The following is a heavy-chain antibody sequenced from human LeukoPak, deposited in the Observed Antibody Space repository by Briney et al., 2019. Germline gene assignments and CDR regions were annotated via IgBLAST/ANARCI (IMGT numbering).Heavy chain of an antibody. CDR1: GGSISSGGYY. CDR3: ATYCGGDCPLGYDAFDI. V-gene: IGHV4-31*03. Sequence: SETLSLTCTVSGGSISSGGYYWSWIRQHPGKDLEWIGYIYYSGSSYYNPSLKSRVTISVDTSKDQFSLKLSSVTAADTAVYYCATYCGGDCPLGYDAFDIWGQGTMVTVSS. D-gene: IGHD2-21*02. CDR2: IYYSGSS. J-gene: IGHJ3*02.